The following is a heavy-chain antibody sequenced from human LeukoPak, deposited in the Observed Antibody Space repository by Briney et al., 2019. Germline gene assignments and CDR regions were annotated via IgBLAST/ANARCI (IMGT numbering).Heavy chain of an antibody. J-gene: IGHJ4*02. Sequence: ASVKVSCKASGYTFTSYYIHWVRQAPGQGLEWVGVINPSGGGTNYAQRFQGRVSMTRDTSRSTVYMELSSLKSEDTAVYYCARGRRASLSAAAYDYWGQGTLVTVSS. CDR1: GYTFTSYY. D-gene: IGHD6-13*01. CDR3: ARGRRASLSAAAYDY. CDR2: INPSGGGT. V-gene: IGHV1-46*01.